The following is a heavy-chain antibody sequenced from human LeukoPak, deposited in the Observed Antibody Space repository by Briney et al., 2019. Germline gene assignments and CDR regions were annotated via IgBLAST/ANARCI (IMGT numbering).Heavy chain of an antibody. J-gene: IGHJ5*02. Sequence: SSETLSLTCTVSGGSISSYYWSWIRQPPGKGLEWIGYIYYSGSTGYNPSLKSRVTISVDTSKNQFSLKLGSVTAADTAVYYCARESRGRDSSGYYYWFDPWGQGTLVTVSS. CDR2: IYYSGST. D-gene: IGHD3-22*01. CDR1: GGSISSYY. V-gene: IGHV4-59*01. CDR3: ARESRGRDSSGYYYWFDP.